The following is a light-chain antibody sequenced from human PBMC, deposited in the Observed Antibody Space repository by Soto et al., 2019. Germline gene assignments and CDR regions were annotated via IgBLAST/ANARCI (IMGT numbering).Light chain of an antibody. CDR1: QSVSSN. V-gene: IGKV3D-15*01. Sequence: EIVMTQYPATLSVSPGERATLSCRASQSVSSNLAWYQQKPGQAPRLLIYGASNRATGIPDRFSGSGSGTDFTLTISRLEPEDFEVHYCQQYGNSPFTFGGGTKVDIK. CDR2: GAS. J-gene: IGKJ4*01. CDR3: QQYGNSPFT.